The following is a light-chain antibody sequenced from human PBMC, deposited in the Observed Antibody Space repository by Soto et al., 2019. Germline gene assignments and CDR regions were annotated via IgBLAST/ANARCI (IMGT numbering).Light chain of an antibody. Sequence: QSALTQPRSVSGSPGQSVTISCTGTSSDVGGYNYVSWYQQHPSKAPKLMIYDVSKRPSGVPDRFSGSKSGKTASLTISGLEAEDEADYYCCSYAGSYAYVFGTGTKLTVL. V-gene: IGLV2-11*01. CDR1: SSDVGGYNY. CDR3: CSYAGSYAYV. J-gene: IGLJ1*01. CDR2: DVS.